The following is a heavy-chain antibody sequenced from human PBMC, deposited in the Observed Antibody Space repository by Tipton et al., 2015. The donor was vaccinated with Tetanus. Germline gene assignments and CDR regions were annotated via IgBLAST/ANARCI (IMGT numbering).Heavy chain of an antibody. Sequence: SLRLSCAASGFTFSGYAMAWVRQAPGKGLECVSSISGRGGTTSYADFVKGRFTISRDNSKNTLYLQMNSLRAEVTAVYYCARALYGGCDYWGQGTLVTVSS. CDR1: GFTFSGYA. J-gene: IGHJ4*02. CDR3: ARALYGGCDY. CDR2: ISGRGGTT. V-gene: IGHV3-23*01. D-gene: IGHD3-16*01.